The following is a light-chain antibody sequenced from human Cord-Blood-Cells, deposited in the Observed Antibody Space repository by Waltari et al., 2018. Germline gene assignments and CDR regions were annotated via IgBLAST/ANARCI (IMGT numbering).Light chain of an antibody. Sequence: DIQMTQSPSSLSASVGDRVTITCRASQSISSYLNWYQQKPGKAPKRLIYAASSLQSGVPSRCSGSGSVTDFTLTISSLQPEEFATYYCQQSYSTPPTFGQGTKVEIK. V-gene: IGKV1-39*01. CDR2: AAS. CDR1: QSISSY. J-gene: IGKJ1*01. CDR3: QQSYSTPPT.